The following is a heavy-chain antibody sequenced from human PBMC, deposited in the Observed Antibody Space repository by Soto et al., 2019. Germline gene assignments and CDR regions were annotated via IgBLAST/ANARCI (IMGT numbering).Heavy chain of an antibody. Sequence: QVHLVQSGAEVKKPGSSVKVSCEASADTFNSHTLSWVRQAPGQGLEWMGRIIPSLDMANYAQNFQGRVTITADKSTNTAYMEPSSLRSEDTAIYYCARDVSLYGDFDQWGQGALVTVSS. CDR3: ARDVSLYGDFDQ. V-gene: IGHV1-69*08. CDR1: ADTFNSHT. CDR2: IIPSLDMA. D-gene: IGHD4-17*01. J-gene: IGHJ4*02.